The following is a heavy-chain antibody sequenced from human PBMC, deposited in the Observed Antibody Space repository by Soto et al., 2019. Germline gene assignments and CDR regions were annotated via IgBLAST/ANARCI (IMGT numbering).Heavy chain of an antibody. CDR1: GFTFSSFV. V-gene: IGHV3-30*18. J-gene: IGHJ4*02. Sequence: GGSLRLSCAASGFTFSSFVMHWVRQAPGKGLEWVSSISFDGRSKYYADTVKGRFTISRDNSKNTVFLQLNSLRPDDTAMFYSAKHSGSAWYPHYFDFWGPGTLVTVSS. D-gene: IGHD6-19*01. CDR3: AKHSGSAWYPHYFDF. CDR2: ISFDGRSK.